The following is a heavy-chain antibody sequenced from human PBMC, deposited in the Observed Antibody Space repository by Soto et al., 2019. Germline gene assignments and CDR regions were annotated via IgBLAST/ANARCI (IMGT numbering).Heavy chain of an antibody. CDR2: IYYSGST. V-gene: IGHV4-39*01. CDR1: GGSISSSSYY. J-gene: IGHJ5*02. CDR3: ARLVAGGDYGSSWFDP. Sequence: SETLSLSCTVSGGSISSSSYYGGWIRQPPGKGLEWIGSIYYSGSTYYNPSLKSRVTISVDTSKNQFSLKLSSVTAADTAVYYCARLVAGGDYGSSWFDPWGQGTLVTVSS. D-gene: IGHD4-17*01.